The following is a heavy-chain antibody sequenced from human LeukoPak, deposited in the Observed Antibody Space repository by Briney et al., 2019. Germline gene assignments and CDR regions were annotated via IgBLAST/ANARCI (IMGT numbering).Heavy chain of an antibody. J-gene: IGHJ4*02. D-gene: IGHD4-17*01. CDR1: AFTFCSYW. V-gene: IGHV3-48*04. Sequence: GGSLRLSCAASAFTFCSYWMSWVRQAPGHGLECASYISSSGSTIYYADSVPGRVTTSRDNAKHSLSLHMNSLRSEAPARYCCATYDYGEYEGFDYWGQGTLVTVSS. CDR2: ISSSGSTI. CDR3: ATYDYGEYEGFDY.